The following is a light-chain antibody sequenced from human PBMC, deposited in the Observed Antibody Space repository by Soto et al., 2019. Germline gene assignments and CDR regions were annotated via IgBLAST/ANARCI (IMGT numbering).Light chain of an antibody. CDR1: QSVSTN. CDR2: GAS. J-gene: IGKJ1*01. Sequence: EIVMTQSPATLSVSPGERATLSCRASQSVSTNYLAWYQQKPGQAPRLLIYGASTRATGIPARFSGSGSGTEFTLTISSLQSEDFAVYYCQQYNNWRTFGQGTKVDI. V-gene: IGKV3-15*01. CDR3: QQYNNWRT.